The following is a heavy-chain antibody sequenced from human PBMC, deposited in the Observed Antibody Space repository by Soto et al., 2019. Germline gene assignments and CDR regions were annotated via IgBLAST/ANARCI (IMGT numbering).Heavy chain of an antibody. CDR1: GFTFSSYA. Sequence: QVQLVESGGGVVQPGRSLRLSCAASGFTFSSYAMHWVRQAPGKGLEWVAVISYDGSNKYYADSVKGRFTVSRDNSKNTLYLQMNSLRAEDTAVYYCARVAGSGSPQFPLTHYYYYGMDVWGQGTTVTVSS. V-gene: IGHV3-30-3*01. D-gene: IGHD3-10*01. CDR2: ISYDGSNK. CDR3: ARVAGSGSPQFPLTHYYYYGMDV. J-gene: IGHJ6*02.